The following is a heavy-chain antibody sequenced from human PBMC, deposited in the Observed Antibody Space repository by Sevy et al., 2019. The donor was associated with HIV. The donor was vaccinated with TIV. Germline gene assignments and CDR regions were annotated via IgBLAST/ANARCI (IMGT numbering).Heavy chain of an antibody. V-gene: IGHV4-39*01. CDR2: IYYSGST. CDR3: ARPAALLWFGDNGMDV. Sequence: SETLSLTCTVSGGSISSSSYYWGWIRQPPGKGLEWIGSIYYSGSTYYNPSLKSRVTISVYTSKNQFSLKLSSVTAADTAVYYCARPAALLWFGDNGMDVWGQGTTVTVSS. CDR1: GGSISSSSYY. J-gene: IGHJ6*02. D-gene: IGHD3-10*01.